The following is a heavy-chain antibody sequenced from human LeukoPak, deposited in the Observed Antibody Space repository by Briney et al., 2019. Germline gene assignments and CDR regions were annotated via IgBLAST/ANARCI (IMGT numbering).Heavy chain of an antibody. J-gene: IGHJ4*02. CDR3: AKGRIVGAYYFDY. V-gene: IGHV3-7*03. CDR2: IKQDGSEK. D-gene: IGHD1-26*01. Sequence: GGSLRLSCAASGFTFSNYWMTWVRQAPGKGLEWVANIKQDGSEKYYVDSVKGRFTISRDNAKNTLYLQMNSLRAEDTAVYYCAKGRIVGAYYFDYWGQGTLVTVSS. CDR1: GFTFSNYW.